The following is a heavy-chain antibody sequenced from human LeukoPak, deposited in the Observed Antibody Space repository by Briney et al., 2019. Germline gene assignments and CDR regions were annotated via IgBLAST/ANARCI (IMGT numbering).Heavy chain of an antibody. D-gene: IGHD2-15*01. V-gene: IGHV3-30*18. CDR3: AKGGPYCSGGSCLSYFDS. CDR2: ISYDGSNK. CDR1: GFTFSGYG. Sequence: PGRSLRLSCVASGFTFSGYGMHCVRQAPGKGLDGVAVISYDGSNKYYADSVKGRFTISRDNSKNTLYLQVNSLRAEDTAVYYCAKGGPYCSGGSCLSYFDSWGQGTLVTVSS. J-gene: IGHJ4*02.